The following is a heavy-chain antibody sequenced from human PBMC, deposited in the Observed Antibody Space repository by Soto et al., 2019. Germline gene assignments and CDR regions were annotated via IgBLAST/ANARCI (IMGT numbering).Heavy chain of an antibody. CDR2: IYYSGST. D-gene: IGHD3-3*01. J-gene: IGHJ6*03. CDR3: ARHQIRCMKIFGVGDYYYYYMDV. V-gene: IGHV4-59*08. Sequence: PSETLSLTCTDSRGSISSYYWSWIRHPPGKGLGWIGYIYYSGSTNYNPSLKSRVTISVDTSKNQFSLKLSSVTAADTAVYYCARHQIRCMKIFGVGDYYYYYMDVWGKGTTVTVSS. CDR1: RGSISSYY.